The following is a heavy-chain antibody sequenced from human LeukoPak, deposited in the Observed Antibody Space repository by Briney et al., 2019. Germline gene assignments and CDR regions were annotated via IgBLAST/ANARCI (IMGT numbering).Heavy chain of an antibody. J-gene: IGHJ4*02. Sequence: ASVKVSCKASGYTFTGYYMHWVRQAPGQGLEGMGWINPNSGGTNYAQKFQGRVTMTRDTSISTAYMELSSLRFEDTAVYYCTRSVRNGHIDYWGQGTLVTVSS. CDR3: TRSVRNGHIDY. V-gene: IGHV1-2*02. CDR1: GYTFTGYY. D-gene: IGHD2-21*01. CDR2: INPNSGGT.